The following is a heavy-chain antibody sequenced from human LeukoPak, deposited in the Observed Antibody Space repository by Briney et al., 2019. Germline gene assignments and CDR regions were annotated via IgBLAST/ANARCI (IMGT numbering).Heavy chain of an antibody. CDR1: GGTFSSYA. D-gene: IGHD3-22*01. CDR3: ARTDYYDSSGYYFDY. CDR2: IIPIFGTA. V-gene: IGHV1-69*13. Sequence: GASVKVSCKASGGTFSSYAISWVRQVPGQGLEWMGGIIPIFGTANYAQKFQGRVTITADESTSTAYMELSSLRSEDTAVYYCARTDYYDSSGYYFDYWGQGTLVTVSS. J-gene: IGHJ4*02.